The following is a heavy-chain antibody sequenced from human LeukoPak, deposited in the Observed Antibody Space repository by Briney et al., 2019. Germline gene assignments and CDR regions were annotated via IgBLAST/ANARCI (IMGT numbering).Heavy chain of an antibody. CDR2: IYYSGST. D-gene: IGHD3-22*01. CDR1: GGSISSSSYY. J-gene: IGHJ4*02. Sequence: SETLSLTCTVSGGSISSSSYYWGWIRQPPGKGLEWIGTIYYSGSTYYNPSLESRLTILVDTSKKQFSLKLNSVTAADTAVYYCARLYIHYYDSSGFVDYWGQGTLVTVSS. CDR3: ARLYIHYYDSSGFVDY. V-gene: IGHV4-39*07.